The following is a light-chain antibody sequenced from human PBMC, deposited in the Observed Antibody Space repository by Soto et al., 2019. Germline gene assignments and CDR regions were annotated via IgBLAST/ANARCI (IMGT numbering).Light chain of an antibody. J-gene: IGKJ1*01. CDR1: QSVSSN. CDR2: GAS. CDR3: QQYNNWPLT. V-gene: IGKV3-15*01. Sequence: EIVMTQSPATLSVSPGERATLSCRASQSVSSNLAWYQQKSGQAPRLLIYGASTRATGIPARLSGSGSGTEFTLTISSLQSEDFAVYYCQQYNNWPLTFGQGTKVEIK.